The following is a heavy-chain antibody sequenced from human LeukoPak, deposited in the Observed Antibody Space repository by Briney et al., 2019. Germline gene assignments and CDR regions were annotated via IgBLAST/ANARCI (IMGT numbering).Heavy chain of an antibody. CDR2: IYYSGST. Sequence: SETLSLTCTVSGGSISSSSYYWGWIRQPSGKGLEWIGSIYYSGSTYYNPSLKSRVTISVDTSKNQFFLKLSSVTAADTAVYYCARQAPLLWFGELLSGWFDPWGQGTLVTVSS. CDR1: GGSISSSSYY. V-gene: IGHV4-39*01. J-gene: IGHJ5*02. D-gene: IGHD3-10*01. CDR3: ARQAPLLWFGELLSGWFDP.